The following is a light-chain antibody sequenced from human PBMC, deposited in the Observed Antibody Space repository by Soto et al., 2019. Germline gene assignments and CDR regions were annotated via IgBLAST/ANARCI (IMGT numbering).Light chain of an antibody. CDR1: QSIGTW. CDR3: QEYNSYPVS. CDR2: DAS. V-gene: IGKV1-5*01. Sequence: DIQVTQSPATLSAFVGDRVTISCRARQSIGTWLAWYQQKPGKATKLLLYDASTLESGVPSRFSGSGSGAAFTLTFSSLQPEDVATDYCQEYNSYPVSFGQGTRLDI. J-gene: IGKJ5*01.